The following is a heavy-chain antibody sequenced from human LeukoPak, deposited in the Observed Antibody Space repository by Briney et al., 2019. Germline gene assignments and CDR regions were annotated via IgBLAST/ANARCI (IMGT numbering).Heavy chain of an antibody. V-gene: IGHV4-4*09. CDR2: IYTSGST. CDR3: ASFLLPITIFGVVTRDAFDI. J-gene: IGHJ3*02. CDR1: GASIRSYY. Sequence: SETLSLTCSVSGASIRSYYWSWIRQPPGKGLEWIGYIYTSGSTNHSPSLKGRVSLSMDTSKNHFSLKLSSVTAADTAVYYCASFLLPITIFGVVTRDAFDIWGQGTIVTVSS. D-gene: IGHD3-3*01.